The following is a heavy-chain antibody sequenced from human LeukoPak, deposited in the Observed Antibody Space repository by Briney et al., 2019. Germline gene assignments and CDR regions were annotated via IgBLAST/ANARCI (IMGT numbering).Heavy chain of an antibody. CDR2: INHSGGT. V-gene: IGHV4-34*01. J-gene: IGHJ4*02. CDR1: GGSFSGYY. D-gene: IGHD1-14*01. CDR3: ARRYGEGYYFDY. Sequence: PSETLSLTCAVYGGSFSGYYWSWIRQPPGKGLEWIGEINHSGGTNYNPSLKSRVTISVDTSKNQFSLKLSSVTAADTAVYYCARRYGEGYYFDYWGQGTLVTVSS.